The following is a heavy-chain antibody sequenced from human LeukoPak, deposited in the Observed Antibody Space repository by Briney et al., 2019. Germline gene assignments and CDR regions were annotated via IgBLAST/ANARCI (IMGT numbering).Heavy chain of an antibody. CDR1: GFTFDDYG. CDR3: ARVRARLPYS. D-gene: IGHD6-6*01. Sequence: GGSLRLSCAASGFTFDDYGMSWVRQAPGKGLEWVSGINWNGGSTGYADSVKGRFTISRYNAKNSLYLPTNTVRYEDTALYYCARVRARLPYSWRPGTLVTVSS. CDR2: INWNGGST. V-gene: IGHV3-20*04. J-gene: IGHJ4*02.